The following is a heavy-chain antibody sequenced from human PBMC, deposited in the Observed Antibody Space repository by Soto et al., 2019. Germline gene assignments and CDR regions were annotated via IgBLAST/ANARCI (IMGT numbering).Heavy chain of an antibody. CDR2: ISGSGGST. V-gene: IGHV3-23*01. CDR3: AKAYYDSWSGYPVRDYYYGMDV. CDR1: GFTFSSYA. D-gene: IGHD3-3*01. J-gene: IGHJ6*02. Sequence: PGGSLRLSCAASGFTFSSYAMSWVRQAPGKGLEWVSAISGSGGSTYYADSVKGRFTISRDNSKNTLYLQMNSLRAEDTAVYYCAKAYYDSWSGYPVRDYYYGMDVWGQGTTVTVSS.